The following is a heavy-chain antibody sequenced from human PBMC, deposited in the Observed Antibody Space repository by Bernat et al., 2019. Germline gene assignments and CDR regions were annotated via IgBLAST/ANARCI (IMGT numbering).Heavy chain of an antibody. CDR3: ARDGGNYWGWFDP. CDR1: GFTFSSYW. D-gene: IGHD1-26*01. Sequence: EVQLVESGGGLVQPGGSLRLSCAASGFTFSSYWMHWVRQAPGKGLVWVSRINSDGSSTSYADSVKGRFTISRDNAKNTVYLQMNSLRVEDTAVYYCARDGGNYWGWFDPWGQGTLVTVSS. J-gene: IGHJ5*02. V-gene: IGHV3-74*01. CDR2: INSDGSST.